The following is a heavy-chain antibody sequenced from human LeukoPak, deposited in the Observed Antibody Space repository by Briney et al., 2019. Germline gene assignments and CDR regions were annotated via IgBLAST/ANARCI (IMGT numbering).Heavy chain of an antibody. Sequence: GASVKVSCKASGYTFTGYYMHWVRQAPGQGLEWMGIINPSGGSTSYAQKFQGRVTMTRDTSTSTVYMELSSLRSEDTAVYYCARDPAGRACFDYWGQGTLVTVSS. CDR3: ARDPAGRACFDY. CDR1: GYTFTGYY. D-gene: IGHD3-10*01. V-gene: IGHV1-46*01. J-gene: IGHJ4*02. CDR2: INPSGGST.